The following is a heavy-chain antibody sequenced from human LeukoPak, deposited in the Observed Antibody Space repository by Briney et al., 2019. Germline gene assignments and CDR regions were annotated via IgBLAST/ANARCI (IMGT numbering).Heavy chain of an antibody. CDR1: GGSISSSNYY. J-gene: IGHJ4*02. V-gene: IGHV4-39*01. Sequence: SETLSLTCIVSGGSISSSNYYRGWIRQPPGKGLEWIGSIYYSGTTYSNPSLKSRVTISVDTSKNQFSLKLSSVTAADTAVYYCARGTGAYCGGDCYFDYWGQGTLVTVSS. CDR3: ARGTGAYCGGDCYFDY. CDR2: IYYSGTT. D-gene: IGHD2-21*02.